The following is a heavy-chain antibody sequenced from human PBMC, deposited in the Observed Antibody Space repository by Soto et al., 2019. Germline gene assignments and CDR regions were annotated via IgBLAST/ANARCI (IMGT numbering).Heavy chain of an antibody. V-gene: IGHV1-8*01. CDR1: GYIFTSYD. Sequence: SGKVSCKASGYIFTSYDINWVRQAPGQGLEWMGWMNPANGNTGYAQKFQGRVTMTRDTSITTAYMDLSSLRSEDTAVYYCASGPAEGEGPTCYWGQGTLVTVSS. CDR2: MNPANGNT. CDR3: ASGPAEGEGPTCY. D-gene: IGHD3-16*01. J-gene: IGHJ4*02.